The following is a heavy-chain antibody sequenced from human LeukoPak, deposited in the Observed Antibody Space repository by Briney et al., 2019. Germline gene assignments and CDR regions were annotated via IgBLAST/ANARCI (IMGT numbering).Heavy chain of an antibody. CDR3: SKDRGGTLGDYFDF. CDR2: IGGSGATT. Sequence: HPGGSLRLSCAASGFTFSSYWMHWVRQVPGKGLEWVSAIGGSGATTHYADSVKGRFTIARDNSKNTLYLQMNSLRAEDTAVYYCSKDRGGTLGDYFDFWGQGTLVTVSS. V-gene: IGHV3-23*01. CDR1: GFTFSSYW. D-gene: IGHD3-10*01. J-gene: IGHJ4*02.